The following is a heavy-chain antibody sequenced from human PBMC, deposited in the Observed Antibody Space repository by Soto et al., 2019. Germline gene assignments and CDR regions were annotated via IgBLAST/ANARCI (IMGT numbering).Heavy chain of an antibody. CDR1: GFTFGTYT. D-gene: IGHD1-20*01. V-gene: IGHV3-23*01. CDR2: LGGGGDT. CDR3: TKDRHPDGIRTFDF. J-gene: IGHJ4*02. Sequence: GGSLRLSCAASGFTFGTYTMNWVRQAPGKGLEWVSALGGGGDTHYAESVKGRFTISRDYSKNILLLQMNSLRDEDSAIYYCTKDRHPDGIRTFDFWGQGTLVTVSS.